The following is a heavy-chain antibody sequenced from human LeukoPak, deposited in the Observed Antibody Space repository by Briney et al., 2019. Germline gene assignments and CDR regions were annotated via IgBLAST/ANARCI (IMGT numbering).Heavy chain of an antibody. D-gene: IGHD3-22*01. CDR3: AKLTTKFVYYYYGMDV. V-gene: IGHV3-23*01. CDR2: LNGRTT. CDR1: GFTLSNYA. J-gene: IGHJ6*02. Sequence: PGGSLRLSCAAPGFTLSNYAMSWVRQAPGKGLEWVSTLNGRTTYYADSVKGRFTISRDNSKNTLYLQMNTLRAEDTAVYFCAKLTTKFVYYYYGMDVWGQGTTVTVSS.